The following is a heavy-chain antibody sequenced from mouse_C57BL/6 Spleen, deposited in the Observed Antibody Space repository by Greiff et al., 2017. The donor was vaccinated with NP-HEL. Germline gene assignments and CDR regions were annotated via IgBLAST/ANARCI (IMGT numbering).Heavy chain of an antibody. CDR2: IYPGSGTT. V-gene: IGHV1-66*01. D-gene: IGHD1-2*01. J-gene: IGHJ4*01. CDR3: ARSGYNAMDY. Sequence: QVQLKESGPELVKPGASVKISCKASGYSFTSYYIHWVKQRPGQGLEWIGWIYPGSGTTKYNEKFKGKATLTADTSSSTAYMQLSSLTSEDSAVYYCARSGYNAMDYWGQGTSVTVSS. CDR1: GYSFTSYY.